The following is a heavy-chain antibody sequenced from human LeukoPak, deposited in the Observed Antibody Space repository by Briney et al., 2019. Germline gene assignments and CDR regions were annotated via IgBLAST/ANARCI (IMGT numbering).Heavy chain of an antibody. V-gene: IGHV3-21*01. CDR3: ARDYGSGNYFLYFDS. CDR1: GFTFVSYT. D-gene: IGHD3-10*01. CDR2: ISSSTYI. J-gene: IGHJ4*02. Sequence: GGSLRLSCAASGFTFVSYTMNWVRQAPGTGLEWVSSISSSTYIYYADSVKGRFTISRDNAKNSLSLQMNSLRAEDTAVYYCARDYGSGNYFLYFDSWGQGTLVTVSS.